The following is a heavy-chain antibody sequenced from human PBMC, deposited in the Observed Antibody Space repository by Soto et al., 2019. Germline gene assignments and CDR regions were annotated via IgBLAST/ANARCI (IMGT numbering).Heavy chain of an antibody. CDR3: AKDGYHAAFDF. CDR1: GFTFSDYY. Sequence: GGSLRLSCAASGFTFSDYYMSWIRQAPGKGLEWVSYISGSGNYIYYADSVKGRFTISRDNAKNSLSLQMISLRAEDTAVYYCAKDGYHAAFDFWGQGTMVTVSS. D-gene: IGHD6-13*01. V-gene: IGHV3-11*04. J-gene: IGHJ3*01. CDR2: ISGSGNYI.